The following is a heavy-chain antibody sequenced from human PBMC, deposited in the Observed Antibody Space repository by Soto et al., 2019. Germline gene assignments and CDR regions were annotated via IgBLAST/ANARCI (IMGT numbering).Heavy chain of an antibody. Sequence: GGSLRLSCTASGFTFGDYAMSWFRQAPGKGLEWVGFIRSKAYGGTTEYAASVKGRFTISRDDSKSIAYLQMNSLKTEDTAVYYCTRGNSNWNYVAWFDPWGQGTLGTAPQ. CDR2: IRSKAYGGTT. CDR3: TRGNSNWNYVAWFDP. V-gene: IGHV3-49*03. D-gene: IGHD1-7*01. J-gene: IGHJ5*02. CDR1: GFTFGDYA.